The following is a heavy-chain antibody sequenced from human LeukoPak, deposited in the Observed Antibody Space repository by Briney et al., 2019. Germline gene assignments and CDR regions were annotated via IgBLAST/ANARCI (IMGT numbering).Heavy chain of an antibody. V-gene: IGHV3-30*04. D-gene: IGHD3-3*01. J-gene: IGHJ4*02. CDR1: GFTFSSYA. CDR3: ARDRNPFDSWSSCDY. CDR2: ISYDGSNK. Sequence: GGSLRLSCAASGFTFSSYAMLWVRQAPGKGLEWVAVISYDGSNKYYADSVKGRFTISRDNSKNTLYLQMNSLRAEDTAVYYCARDRNPFDSWSSCDYWGQGTLVTVSS.